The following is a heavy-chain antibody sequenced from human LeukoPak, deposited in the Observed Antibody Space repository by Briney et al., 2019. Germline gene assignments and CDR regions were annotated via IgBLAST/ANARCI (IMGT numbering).Heavy chain of an antibody. CDR3: ARDPDYGDPY. Sequence: PGGSLRLACSASGFSFRDSYMSWFRLSAEKGLEWIAYITSSGTTTEYADSVKGRFTISRVNAKNSLYLQMNSLRPEDTAVYYCARDPDYGDPYWGQGTLVTVSS. CDR2: ITSSGTTT. CDR1: GFSFRDSY. D-gene: IGHD4/OR15-4a*01. J-gene: IGHJ4*02. V-gene: IGHV3-11*01.